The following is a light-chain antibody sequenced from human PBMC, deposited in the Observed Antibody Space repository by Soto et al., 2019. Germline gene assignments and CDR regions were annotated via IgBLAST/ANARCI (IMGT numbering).Light chain of an antibody. CDR2: KAS. Sequence: DIQMTQSPSTLSASVGDRVTITCRASQSIDHWLAWYQQKPGKAPKVLIYKASSLESGVPSTFSGSESGTEFTLTISSLQPDDFATYYCQQYHSSPYTFGQGTKLEIK. CDR3: QQYHSSPYT. J-gene: IGKJ2*01. V-gene: IGKV1-5*03. CDR1: QSIDHW.